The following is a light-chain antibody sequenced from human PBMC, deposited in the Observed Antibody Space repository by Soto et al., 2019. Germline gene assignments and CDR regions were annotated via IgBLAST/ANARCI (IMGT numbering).Light chain of an antibody. Sequence: EIVLTQSPATLSLSPGEGATLSCRASQSISSYLTWYQQKPGQAPRLLIFDAYKRATGIPVRFSGSGSGTDFTLTISSLEPEDFAVYYCQQRDNWPITFGQGTRLEIK. V-gene: IGKV3-11*01. CDR2: DAY. CDR3: QQRDNWPIT. J-gene: IGKJ5*01. CDR1: QSISSY.